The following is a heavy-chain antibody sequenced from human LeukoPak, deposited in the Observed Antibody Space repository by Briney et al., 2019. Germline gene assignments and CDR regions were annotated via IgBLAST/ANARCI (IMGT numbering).Heavy chain of an antibody. V-gene: IGHV3-23*01. CDR2: ISRSGGST. CDR3: ARWGVGWLQFSDAFDI. CDR1: GFTFSSYA. Sequence: GGSLRLSCAASGFTFSSYAMSWVRQAPGKGLELVSAISRSGGSTNYADSVKGRFTISRDNSKNTVYLQMNSLRAEDTAVYYCARWGVGWLQFSDAFDIWGQGTMVTVSS. D-gene: IGHD5-24*01. J-gene: IGHJ3*02.